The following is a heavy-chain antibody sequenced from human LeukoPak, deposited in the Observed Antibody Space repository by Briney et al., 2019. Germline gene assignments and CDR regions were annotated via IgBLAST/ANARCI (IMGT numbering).Heavy chain of an antibody. Sequence: GESLKISCKGSGYSVTNNWIGWVRQMPGRGLEWMGIIYPDDSDTRYSPSFQGQVTISADKSINTAYLQWNSLTASDTAMYYCASRPFETTVVPWDFYWGQGTQVTVSS. CDR3: ASRPFETTVVPWDFY. CDR1: GYSVTNNW. J-gene: IGHJ4*02. CDR2: IYPDDSDT. D-gene: IGHD4-23*01. V-gene: IGHV5-51*01.